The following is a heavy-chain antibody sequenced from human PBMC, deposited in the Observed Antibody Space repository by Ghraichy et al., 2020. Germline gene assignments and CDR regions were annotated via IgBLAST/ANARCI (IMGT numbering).Heavy chain of an antibody. V-gene: IGHV4-59*13. Sequence: SQTLSLTCTVSGVSMNNYFWSWIRQSPGKGLEWIGFIFHSGSTQYNPSLQNRVIMSLEASKNQFSLKLKSVTAADTAVYYCARGVLFSFALDSWGQGSLVSVST. J-gene: IGHJ4*02. CDR1: GVSMNNYF. D-gene: IGHD2-2*01. CDR2: IFHSGST. CDR3: ARGVLFSFALDS.